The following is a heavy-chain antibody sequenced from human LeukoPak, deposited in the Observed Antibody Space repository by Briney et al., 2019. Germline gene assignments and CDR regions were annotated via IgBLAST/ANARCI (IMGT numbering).Heavy chain of an antibody. Sequence: PGGSLRLSCAASGFTFSSYAMSWVRQAPGKGLEWVSAISGSGGSTYYADSVKGRFTISRDNSKNTLYLQMNSLGAEDTAVYYCAKAQVRGVSSLLPNYWGQGTLVTVSS. CDR3: AKAQVRGVSSLLPNY. CDR1: GFTFSSYA. J-gene: IGHJ4*02. CDR2: ISGSGGST. D-gene: IGHD3-10*01. V-gene: IGHV3-23*01.